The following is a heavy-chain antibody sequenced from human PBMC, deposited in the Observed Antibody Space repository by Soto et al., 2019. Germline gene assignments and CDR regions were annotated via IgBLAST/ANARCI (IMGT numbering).Heavy chain of an antibody. J-gene: IGHJ6*02. V-gene: IGHV3-21*01. D-gene: IGHD3-10*01. Sequence: EVQLVESGGGLVKPGGSLRLSCAASGFTFSSYSMNWVRQAPGKGLEWVSSISSSSSYIYYADSVKGRFTISRDNAKNSLYLQMNSLRAEDTAVYYCARDGKLLWFGEFIDYYYYGMDVWGQGTTVTVSS. CDR1: GFTFSSYS. CDR3: ARDGKLLWFGEFIDYYYYGMDV. CDR2: ISSSSSYI.